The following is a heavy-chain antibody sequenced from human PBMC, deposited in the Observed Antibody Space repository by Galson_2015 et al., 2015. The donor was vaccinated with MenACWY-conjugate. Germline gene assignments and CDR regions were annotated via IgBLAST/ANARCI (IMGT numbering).Heavy chain of an antibody. CDR1: GFTFSNYW. V-gene: IGHV3-74*03. Sequence: YLRLSCAASGFTFSNYWIHWVRQAPGKGLVWVSRISSEGSITTYADSVKGRFTISRDNAKNTLYLQMNSLRAEDTAVYYCASGWNYGMDVWGQGTTVTVSS. D-gene: IGHD5-24*01. J-gene: IGHJ6*02. CDR3: ASGWNYGMDV. CDR2: ISSEGSIT.